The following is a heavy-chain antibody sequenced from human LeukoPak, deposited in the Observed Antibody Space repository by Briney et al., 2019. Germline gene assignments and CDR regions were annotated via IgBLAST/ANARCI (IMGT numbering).Heavy chain of an antibody. CDR2: IKRDGSEK. Sequence: GGSLRLSCAASRFIFNTYWMTWVRQAPGKGLEWVANIKRDGSEKYYLDSVRGRFTISRDNAKNSLYLQMNSLRAEDTAVYYCARGESVTTPNYYYYYMDVWGKGTTVTVSS. V-gene: IGHV3-7*01. D-gene: IGHD4-17*01. CDR3: ARGESVTTPNYYYYYMDV. J-gene: IGHJ6*03. CDR1: RFIFNTYW.